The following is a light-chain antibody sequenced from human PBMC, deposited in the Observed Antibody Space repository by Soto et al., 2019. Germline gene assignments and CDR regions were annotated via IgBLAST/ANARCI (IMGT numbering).Light chain of an antibody. CDR1: SSDVGSYNL. CDR2: EGS. V-gene: IGLV2-14*02. J-gene: IGLJ2*01. Sequence: QSALTQPASVSGSPGQSITISCTGTSSDVGSYNLVSWYQQHPGKAPKLMIYEGSKRPSRVSNRFSGSKSGNTASLTVSGLQGDDEADYSCSSHAVDYMIFGGGTKLTVL. CDR3: SSHAVDYMI.